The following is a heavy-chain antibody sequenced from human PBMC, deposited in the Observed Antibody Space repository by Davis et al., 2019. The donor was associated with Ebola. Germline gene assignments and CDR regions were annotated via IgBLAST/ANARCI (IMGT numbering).Heavy chain of an antibody. J-gene: IGHJ5*02. CDR2: IPHVGSEK. V-gene: IGHV3-7*03. Sequence: GESLKISCAASGFTFTTYYITWVRQAPGKGLEWVATIPHVGSEKYYVDSVKGRFTISRDNAKNSLYLQMSSLRAEDTAVYFCARDSSGYPPPYWFDPWGQGTLVTVSS. CDR1: GFTFTTYY. D-gene: IGHD3-22*01. CDR3: ARDSSGYPPPYWFDP.